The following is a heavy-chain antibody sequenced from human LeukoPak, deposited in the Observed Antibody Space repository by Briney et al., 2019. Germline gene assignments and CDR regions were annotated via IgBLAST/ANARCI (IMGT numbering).Heavy chain of an antibody. D-gene: IGHD3/OR15-3a*01. J-gene: IGHJ4*02. Sequence: SQTLSLTCTVSGVSTSSSNSYWGWIRRPPGKGLEWIGSIYYSGNTYYNASLKSQVSISIDTSKNRFSLKLTSVTAADTAVYYCARQTGSGLFILPGGQGTLVTVSS. CDR3: ARQTGSGLFILP. V-gene: IGHV4-39*01. CDR2: IYYSGNT. CDR1: GVSTSSSNSY.